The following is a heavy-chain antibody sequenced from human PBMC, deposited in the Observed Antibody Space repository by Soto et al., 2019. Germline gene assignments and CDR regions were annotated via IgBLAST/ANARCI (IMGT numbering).Heavy chain of an antibody. CDR1: GFTFSNYA. Sequence: EVQLLESGGGLVQPGGSLRLSCAASGFTFSNYAMSWVRQAPGQGLEWVSAISGSGGSTYYADSVKGRFTISRDNSKNTLYLQMNSLRPEDTAVYYCAKGASGYYYSGMGVWGQGTTVTVS. D-gene: IGHD3-10*01. CDR3: AKGASGYYYSGMGV. CDR2: ISGSGGST. J-gene: IGHJ6*02. V-gene: IGHV3-23*01.